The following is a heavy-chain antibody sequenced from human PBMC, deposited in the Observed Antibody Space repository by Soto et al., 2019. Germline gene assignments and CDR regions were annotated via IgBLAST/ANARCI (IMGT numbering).Heavy chain of an antibody. Sequence: EVQLVESGGGLIQPGGSLRLSCAASGFTVSRNYMTWVRRAPGKGLEWVSIIYGGGNTYYADSVKGRFTISRDNSKNTLYLQMNSLRAEDTVVYYCASSEKGGTDCWPFDYWGQGALVTVSS. CDR2: IYGGGNT. D-gene: IGHD2-21*02. J-gene: IGHJ4*02. V-gene: IGHV3-53*01. CDR3: ASSEKGGTDCWPFDY. CDR1: GFTVSRNY.